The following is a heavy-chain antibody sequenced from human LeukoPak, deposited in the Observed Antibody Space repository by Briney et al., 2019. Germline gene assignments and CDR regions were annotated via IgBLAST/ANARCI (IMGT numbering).Heavy chain of an antibody. J-gene: IGHJ4*02. Sequence: SETLSLTCAVYGGSFSGYYWSWIRQPPGKGLEWIGTIYYSGSTYYNPSLKSRVTISVDTSKNEFSLKLSSVTAADTAVYYCARIRFNGYDSYYFESWGQGTLVTVSS. CDR3: ARIRFNGYDSYYFES. CDR1: GGSFSGYY. D-gene: IGHD5-12*01. CDR2: IYYSGST. V-gene: IGHV4-34*01.